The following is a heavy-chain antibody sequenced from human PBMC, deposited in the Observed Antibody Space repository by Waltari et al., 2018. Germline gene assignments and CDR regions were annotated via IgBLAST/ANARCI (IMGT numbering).Heavy chain of an antibody. V-gene: IGHV1-18*01. D-gene: IGHD5-18*01. Sequence: QVQLVQSGTEVTKPGASVKVTCKASGYTFTDYGISWVRQAPGQGLEWVGWSRPNNGNTKYLQKFQGRGTMTTDTSTRTAYMELRSLRSDDTAVYYCGRDRGVDTVWFWGQGTLVTVSS. CDR3: GRDRGVDTVWF. CDR1: GYTFTDYG. J-gene: IGHJ4*02. CDR2: SRPNNGNT.